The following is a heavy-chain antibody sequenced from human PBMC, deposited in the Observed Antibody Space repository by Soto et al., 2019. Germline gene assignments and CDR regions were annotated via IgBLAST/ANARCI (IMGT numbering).Heavy chain of an antibody. CDR1: GFTFSSYA. CDR3: ARLSSSGSYDFDY. V-gene: IGHV3-30-3*01. Sequence: VQLVESGGGVVQPGRSLRLSCAASGFTFSSYAMHWVRQAPGKGLEWVAVISYDGSNKYYADSVKGRFTISRDNSKNTLYLQMNSLRAEDTAVYYCARLSSSGSYDFDYWGQGTLVTVSS. D-gene: IGHD1-26*01. J-gene: IGHJ4*02. CDR2: ISYDGSNK.